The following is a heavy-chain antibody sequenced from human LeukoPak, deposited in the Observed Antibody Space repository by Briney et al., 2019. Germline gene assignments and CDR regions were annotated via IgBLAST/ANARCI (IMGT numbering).Heavy chain of an antibody. V-gene: IGHV4-34*01. CDR1: GGSFSGYH. CDR2: INHSGST. D-gene: IGHD6-6*01. Sequence: SETLSLTCGVYGGSFSGYHWTWIRLRPGKGLEWIGDINHSGSTHYNPSLKSRVTISVDTSNNQFSLKLHSVTAADTAVYYCARGFPSSSRWFDPWGQGTLVTVSS. CDR3: ARGFPSSSRWFDP. J-gene: IGHJ5*02.